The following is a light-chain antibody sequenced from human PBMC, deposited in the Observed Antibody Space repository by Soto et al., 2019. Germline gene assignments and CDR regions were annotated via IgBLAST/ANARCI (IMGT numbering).Light chain of an antibody. J-gene: IGKJ4*01. V-gene: IGKV3-15*01. Sequence: EIVITQSPATLSVSPGERATPSCRASQSVGSKLAWYQQKPGQAPRLLIYDASTRATGIPARFSGSGSGTEFTLTISSLQSEDFAVYYCQQYNNWPLTFGGGTKVEIK. CDR2: DAS. CDR1: QSVGSK. CDR3: QQYNNWPLT.